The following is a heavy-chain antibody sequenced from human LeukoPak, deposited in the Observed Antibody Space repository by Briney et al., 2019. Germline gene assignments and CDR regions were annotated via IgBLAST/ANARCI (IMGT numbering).Heavy chain of an antibody. Sequence: PGGSLRLSCAASGFTFSSYEMNWVRQAPGKGLEWVSYITSSGSTIYYADSVKGRFTISRDNAKNSLYLQMNSLRAEDTAVYYCAIPTCYYDSSGQGYWGQGTLVTVSS. J-gene: IGHJ4*02. CDR3: AIPTCYYDSSGQGY. D-gene: IGHD3-22*01. CDR1: GFTFSSYE. CDR2: ITSSGSTI. V-gene: IGHV3-48*03.